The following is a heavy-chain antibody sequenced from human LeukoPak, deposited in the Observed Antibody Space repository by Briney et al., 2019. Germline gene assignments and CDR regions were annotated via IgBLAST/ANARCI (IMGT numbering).Heavy chain of an antibody. CDR1: GYSISSGYY. Sequence: SETLSLTCTVSGYSISSGYYWGWIRQPPGKGLEWIGSIYHSGSTYYNPSLKSRVTISVDTSKNQFSLKLSSVTAADTAVYYCAREVEMATRSMDVWGKGTTVTVSS. D-gene: IGHD5-24*01. V-gene: IGHV4-38-2*02. CDR2: IYHSGST. CDR3: AREVEMATRSMDV. J-gene: IGHJ6*03.